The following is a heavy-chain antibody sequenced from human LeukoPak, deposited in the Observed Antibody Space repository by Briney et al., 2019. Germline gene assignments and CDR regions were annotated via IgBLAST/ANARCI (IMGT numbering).Heavy chain of an antibody. V-gene: IGHV4-39*01. D-gene: IGHD3-22*01. CDR2: IFSGST. CDR1: GGSISSSSY. Sequence: SETLSLTCTVSGGSISSSSYWGWIRPPPGKGLEWIGSIFSGSTYYNPSLKSRVTISVDTSKNQFSLKLTSVTAADTAVYYCARRLKTVVAEFYFDYWGQGTLVTVSS. CDR3: ARRLKTVVAEFYFDY. J-gene: IGHJ4*02.